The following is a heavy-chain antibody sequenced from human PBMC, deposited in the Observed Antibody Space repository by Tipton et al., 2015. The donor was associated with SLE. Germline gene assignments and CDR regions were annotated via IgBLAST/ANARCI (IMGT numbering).Heavy chain of an antibody. V-gene: IGHV4-61*02. J-gene: IGHJ4*02. CDR3: AREKATFDY. CDR2: IYTSGST. Sequence: LRLSCTVSGGSISSGSYYWSWIRQPAGKGLEWIGRIYTSGSTNYNPSLKSRVTISVDTSRNQFSLKLSSVTAADTAVYYCAREKATFDYWGQGTLVTVSS. CDR1: GGSISSGSYY.